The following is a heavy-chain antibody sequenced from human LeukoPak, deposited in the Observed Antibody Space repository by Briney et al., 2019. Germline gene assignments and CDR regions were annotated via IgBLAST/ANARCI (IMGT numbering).Heavy chain of an antibody. CDR2: IRGKTNSYAT. D-gene: IGHD6-19*01. Sequence: GGSLKLSCAASGFTFSDSAMNWVRQASGKGLEWVGHIRGKTNSYATAYAASVRGRFTISRDDSKNTAYLQMNSLKTEDTAVYYCTGGSGLYSPDYWGQGTLVTVSS. CDR3: TGGSGLYSPDY. J-gene: IGHJ4*02. CDR1: GFTFSDSA. V-gene: IGHV3-73*01.